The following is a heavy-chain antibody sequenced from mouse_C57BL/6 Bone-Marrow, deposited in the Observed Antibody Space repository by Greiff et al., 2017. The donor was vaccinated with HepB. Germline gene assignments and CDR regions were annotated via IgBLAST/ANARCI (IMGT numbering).Heavy chain of an antibody. Sequence: VQLKESVAELVRPGASVKLSCTASGFNIKNTYMHWVKQRPEQGLEWIGRIDPANGNTKYAPKFQGKATITADTSSNTAYLQLSSLTSEDTAIYYCASIYYDYLNAMDYWGQGTSVTVSS. CDR3: ASIYYDYLNAMDY. J-gene: IGHJ4*01. D-gene: IGHD2-4*01. V-gene: IGHV14-3*01. CDR2: IDPANGNT. CDR1: GFNIKNTY.